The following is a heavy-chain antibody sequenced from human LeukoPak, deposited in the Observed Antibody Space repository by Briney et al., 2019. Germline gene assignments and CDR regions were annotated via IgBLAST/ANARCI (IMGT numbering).Heavy chain of an antibody. J-gene: IGHJ6*02. CDR2: IYYSGST. V-gene: IGHV4-59*08. D-gene: IGHD5-18*01. Sequence: SETLSLTCTVSGGSISSYYWSWIRQPPGKGLEWTGYIYYSGSTNYNPSLKSRVTISVDTSKNQFSLKLSSVTAADTAVYYCARHESGYLDVWGQGTTVTVSS. CDR3: ARHESGYLDV. CDR1: GGSISSYY.